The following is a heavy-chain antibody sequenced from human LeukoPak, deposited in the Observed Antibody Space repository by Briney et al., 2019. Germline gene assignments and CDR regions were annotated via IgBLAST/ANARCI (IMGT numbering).Heavy chain of an antibody. CDR2: IIPIFGTA. V-gene: IGHV1-69*01. CDR1: GGTFSSYA. Sequence: ASVKVSCKASGGTFSSYAVSWVRQAPGRGLERVGGIIPIFGTANYAQKFQGRVTITADESTSTAYMELSSLGSEDTAVYYCARGFWWQQLVEDYWGQGTLVTVSS. CDR3: ARGFWWQQLVEDY. D-gene: IGHD6-13*01. J-gene: IGHJ4*02.